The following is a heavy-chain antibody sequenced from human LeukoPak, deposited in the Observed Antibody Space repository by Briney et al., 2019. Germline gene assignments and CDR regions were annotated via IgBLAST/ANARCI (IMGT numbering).Heavy chain of an antibody. CDR1: GYSFTSYW. J-gene: IGHJ6*03. Sequence: GESLKISCKGSGYSFTSYWIGWVRQVPGKGLEWMGIIYPGDSDTRYSPSFQGQVTISADKSISTAYLQWSSLKASDTAMYYCARHIAVAGIGYYYYYYMDVWGKGTTVTVSS. D-gene: IGHD6-19*01. CDR3: ARHIAVAGIGYYYYYYMDV. CDR2: IYPGDSDT. V-gene: IGHV5-51*01.